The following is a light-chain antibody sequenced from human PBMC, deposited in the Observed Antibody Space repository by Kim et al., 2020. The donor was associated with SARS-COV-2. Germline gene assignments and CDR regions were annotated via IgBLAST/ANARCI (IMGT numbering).Light chain of an antibody. V-gene: IGLV10-54*01. Sequence: QTATLTCTGTSYNLASHGSPWLQQHQGQSPKLLSDRNNGRPSGISERLSASRSGNTASLTITGLQPEDEADYYCSAWDDSLSAWVFGGGTKLTVL. CDR3: SAWDDSLSAWV. CDR1: SYNLASHG. J-gene: IGLJ3*02. CDR2: RNN.